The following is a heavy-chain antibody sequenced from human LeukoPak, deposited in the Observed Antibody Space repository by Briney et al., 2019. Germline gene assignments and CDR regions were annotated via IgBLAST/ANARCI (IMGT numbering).Heavy chain of an antibody. CDR2: IWYDGSNK. J-gene: IGHJ4*02. Sequence: PGRSLRLSCAASGFTFSSYGMQWVRQAPGKGLEWVAVIWYDGSNKYYADSVKGRFTISRDNSKNTLYLQMNSLRAEDTAVYYCAKDASPVSYSSGWYPPFDYWGQGTLVTVSS. D-gene: IGHD6-19*01. V-gene: IGHV3-33*06. CDR3: AKDASPVSYSSGWYPPFDY. CDR1: GFTFSSYG.